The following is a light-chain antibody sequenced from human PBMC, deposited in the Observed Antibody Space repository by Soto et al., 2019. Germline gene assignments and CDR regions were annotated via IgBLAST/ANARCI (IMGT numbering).Light chain of an antibody. J-gene: IGKJ5*01. CDR2: GAS. Sequence: ETVITQSPATLSFSPVWISTLSCRARQSGSSNLAWYQQKPGQAPRLLIYGASTRATGIPARFSGSGSGTEFTLTISSLQSEDFAVYYCQEYNNWPPITFGQGTRLEIK. V-gene: IGKV3-15*01. CDR1: QSGSSN. CDR3: QEYNNWPPIT.